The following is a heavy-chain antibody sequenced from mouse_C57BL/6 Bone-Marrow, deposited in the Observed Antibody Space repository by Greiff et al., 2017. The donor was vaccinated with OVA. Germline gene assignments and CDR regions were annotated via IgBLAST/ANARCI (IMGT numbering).Heavy chain of an antibody. J-gene: IGHJ2*01. CDR2: IYPRSGNT. CDR1: GYTFTSYG. CDR3: ARWGGDCDY. Sequence: VQLVESGAELARPGAPVKLSCKASGYTFTSYGISWVKQRTGQGLEWIGEIYPRSGNTYYNEKFKGKATLTADKSSSTAYMELRSLTSEDSAVYFCARWGGDCDYWGQGTTLTVSS. V-gene: IGHV1-81*01. D-gene: IGHD3-3*01.